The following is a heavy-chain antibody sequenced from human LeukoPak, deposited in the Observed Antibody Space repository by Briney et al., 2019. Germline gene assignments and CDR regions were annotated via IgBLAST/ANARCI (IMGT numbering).Heavy chain of an antibody. V-gene: IGHV4-34*01. J-gene: IGHJ6*02. Sequence: SETLSLTCTVSGGSISSYYWSWIRQPPGKGLEWIGEVNHSGSTNYNPSLKSRVTISVDTSKNQFSLKLSSVTAADTAVYYCARMNHCSSTSCLSYYYYYYGMDVWGQGTTVTVSS. CDR2: VNHSGST. CDR3: ARMNHCSSTSCLSYYYYYYGMDV. D-gene: IGHD2-2*01. CDR1: GGSISSYY.